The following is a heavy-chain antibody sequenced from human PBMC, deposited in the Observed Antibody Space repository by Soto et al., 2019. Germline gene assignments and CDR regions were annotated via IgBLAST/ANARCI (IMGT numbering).Heavy chain of an antibody. CDR2: ISYDGSNK. D-gene: IGHD5-12*01. CDR3: AKDLWRYSGSQFDY. J-gene: IGHJ4*02. V-gene: IGHV3-30*18. Sequence: TGGSLRLSCAASGFTFSSYGMHWVRQAPGKGLEWVAVISYDGSNKYYADSVKGRFTISRDNSKNTLYLQMNSLRAEDTAVYYCAKDLWRYSGSQFDYWGQGTLVTVSS. CDR1: GFTFSSYG.